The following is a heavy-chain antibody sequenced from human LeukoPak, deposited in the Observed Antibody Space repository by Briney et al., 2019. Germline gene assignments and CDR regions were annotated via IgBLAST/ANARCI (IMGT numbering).Heavy chain of an antibody. CDR2: ISGSGGST. J-gene: IGHJ4*02. D-gene: IGHD2-15*01. V-gene: IGHV3-23*01. CDR1: GFTFSSYA. Sequence: GGSLRLSCAASGFTFSSYAMSWVRQAPGKGLEWVSAISGSGGSTYYADSVKGRFTISRDNSNNTLYLQLNSLRAEDTAIYYCAKAMCSGGSCYCHLDYWGQGTLVTVSS. CDR3: AKAMCSGGSCYCHLDY.